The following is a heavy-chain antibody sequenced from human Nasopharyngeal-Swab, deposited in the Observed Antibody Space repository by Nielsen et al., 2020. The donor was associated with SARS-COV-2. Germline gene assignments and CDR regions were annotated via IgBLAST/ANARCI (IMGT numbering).Heavy chain of an antibody. V-gene: IGHV4-39*01. CDR1: GGSISSSSYY. J-gene: IGHJ4*02. CDR2: IYYSGST. Sequence: SETLSLTCTVPGGSISSSSYYWGWIRQPPGKGLEWIGSIYYSGSTYYNPSLKSRVTISVDTSKNQFSLKLSSVTAADTAVYYCATDIAVAGDYWGQGTLVTVSS. CDR3: ATDIAVAGDY. D-gene: IGHD6-19*01.